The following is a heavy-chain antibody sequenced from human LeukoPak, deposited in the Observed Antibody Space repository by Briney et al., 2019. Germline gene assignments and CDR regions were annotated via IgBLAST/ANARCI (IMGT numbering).Heavy chain of an antibody. CDR2: IYTSGST. CDR3: ASQGHHGKIVGTTLSYFYMDV. D-gene: IGHD1-26*01. CDR1: GGSISSYY. Sequence: SGTLSLTCTVSGGSISSYYWSWIRQPAGKGLEWIGRIYTSGSTNYNPSLKSRVTISVDTSKNQFSLKLSSVTAADTAFYYCASQGHHGKIVGTTLSYFYMDVWGKGTTVTVSS. V-gene: IGHV4-4*07. J-gene: IGHJ6*03.